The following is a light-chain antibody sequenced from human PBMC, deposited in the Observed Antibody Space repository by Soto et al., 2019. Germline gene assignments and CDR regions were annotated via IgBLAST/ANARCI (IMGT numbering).Light chain of an antibody. CDR1: QGISSW. J-gene: IGKJ4*01. CDR3: QQADTFPLT. CDR2: AAS. V-gene: IGKV1-12*01. Sequence: DIPMTQSPSSVSASVGDRVTITCRASQGISSWVAWYQQKPGKAPNLLIYAASSLQGGVPSRFSGSGSGTEFTLTISSLQPEDFATYYCQQADTFPLTFGGGTKVEIK.